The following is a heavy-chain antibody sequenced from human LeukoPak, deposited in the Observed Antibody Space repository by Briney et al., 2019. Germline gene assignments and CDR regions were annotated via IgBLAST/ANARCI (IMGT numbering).Heavy chain of an antibody. CDR2: IYYSGST. J-gene: IGHJ4*02. D-gene: IGHD3-9*01. CDR3: ARGKAYYDILTGLGY. V-gene: IGHV4-31*03. CDR1: GGSISSGGYS. Sequence: SETPSLTCTVSGGSISSGGYSWSWIRQHPGKGLEWIGYIYYSGSTYYNPSLKSRVTISVDTSKNQFSLKLSSVTAADTAVYYCARGKAYYDILTGLGYWGQGTLVTVSS.